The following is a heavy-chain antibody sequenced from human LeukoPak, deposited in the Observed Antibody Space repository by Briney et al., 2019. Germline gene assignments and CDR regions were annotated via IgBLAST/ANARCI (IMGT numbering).Heavy chain of an antibody. D-gene: IGHD3-3*01. CDR3: TKSSPYYDFWSGYLVNWFDP. CDR2: ISGSGGST. Sequence: GGSLRLSCAASGFTFSSYAMSWVRQAPGKGLVWVSAISGSGGSTYYADSVRGRFTISRDNSKNTLYLQMNSLRAKNTAVYYCTKSSPYYDFWSGYLVNWFDPWGQGTLVTVSS. CDR1: GFTFSSYA. V-gene: IGHV3-23*01. J-gene: IGHJ5*02.